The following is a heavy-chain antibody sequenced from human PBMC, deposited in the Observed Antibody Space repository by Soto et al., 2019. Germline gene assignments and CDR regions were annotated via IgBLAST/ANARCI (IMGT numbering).Heavy chain of an antibody. V-gene: IGHV1-8*01. CDR1: GGTFSMYA. CDR2: MNPNSGNT. Sequence: SVKVSCKASGGTFSMYAINGVLQSGLQGREWMGWMNPNSGNTGYAQKFQGRVTMTRNTSISTAYMELSSLRSEDTAVYYCARGRLTIFGVVIQNWFDPWGQGTLVTVSS. J-gene: IGHJ5*02. CDR3: ARGRLTIFGVVIQNWFDP. D-gene: IGHD3-3*01.